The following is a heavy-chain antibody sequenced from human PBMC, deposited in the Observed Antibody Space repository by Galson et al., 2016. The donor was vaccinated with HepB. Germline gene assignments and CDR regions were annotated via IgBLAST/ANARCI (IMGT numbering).Heavy chain of an antibody. CDR2: IYSGGST. Sequence: SLRLSCAASGLTVSSNYMSWVRQAPGKGLEWVSVIYSGGSTYYADSVKGGFTISRDNSKNTLYLQMHSLRAEDTAVYYCARGVVPFDIWGQGTMVTVSS. D-gene: IGHD2-2*01. CDR3: ARGVVPFDI. V-gene: IGHV3-66*01. CDR1: GLTVSSNY. J-gene: IGHJ3*02.